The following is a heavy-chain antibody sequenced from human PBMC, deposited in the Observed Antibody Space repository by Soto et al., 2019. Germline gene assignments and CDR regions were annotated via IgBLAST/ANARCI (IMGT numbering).Heavy chain of an antibody. Sequence: QLQLQESGSGLVKPSQTLSLTCAVSGGSISSGGYSWSWIRQPPGKGLEWIGYIYHSGNTYYNPSLKSRATLPVDRSKNQFSLKLSSVTAADTAGYNCASSNYDSPNPQYYWGQGTLVTVSS. CDR1: GGSISSGGYS. CDR3: ASSNYDSPNPQYY. D-gene: IGHD3-22*01. V-gene: IGHV4-30-2*01. CDR2: IYHSGNT. J-gene: IGHJ4*02.